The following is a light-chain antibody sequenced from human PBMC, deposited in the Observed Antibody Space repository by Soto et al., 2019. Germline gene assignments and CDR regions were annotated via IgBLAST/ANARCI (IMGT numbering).Light chain of an antibody. J-gene: IGLJ2*01. Sequence: QSALTQPRSVSGSPGQSFTISCTGNSSDVGGYNYVSWYQQHPGKAPKLMIYDVSKRPSGVPDRFSGSKSGNTASLTISGLQAEDEADYYCCSYAGSYTFVVFGGGTKLTVL. CDR1: SSDVGGYNY. CDR3: CSYAGSYTFVV. CDR2: DVS. V-gene: IGLV2-11*01.